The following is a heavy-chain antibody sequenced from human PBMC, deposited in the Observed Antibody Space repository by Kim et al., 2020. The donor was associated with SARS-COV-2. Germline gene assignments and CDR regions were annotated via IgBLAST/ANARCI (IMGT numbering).Heavy chain of an antibody. J-gene: IGHJ4*02. V-gene: IGHV4-31*03. Sequence: SETLSLTCTVSGGSISSGGYYWSWIRQHPGKGLEWIGYIYYSVSTYYNPSLKSRVTISVDTSKNQFSLKLSSVTAADTAVYYCARRHGSAECGLDYWGQGTLVTVSS. CDR2: IYYSVST. CDR3: ARRHGSAECGLDY. D-gene: IGHD3-10*01. CDR1: GGSISSGGYY.